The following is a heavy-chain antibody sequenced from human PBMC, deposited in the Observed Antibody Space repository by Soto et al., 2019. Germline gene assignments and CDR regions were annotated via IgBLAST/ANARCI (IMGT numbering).Heavy chain of an antibody. J-gene: IGHJ4*02. CDR1: GFTFSSYW. Sequence: EVQLVESGGGLVQPGGSLRLSCAASGFTFSSYWMSWVRQAPGKGLEWVANIKQDGSEKYFVDSVKGRFTISRDNAKNSLYMQMNSLRPEDTAVYYCARDSVDYVAYWGQGSLVTVSS. V-gene: IGHV3-7*01. D-gene: IGHD2-15*01. CDR2: IKQDGSEK. CDR3: ARDSVDYVAY.